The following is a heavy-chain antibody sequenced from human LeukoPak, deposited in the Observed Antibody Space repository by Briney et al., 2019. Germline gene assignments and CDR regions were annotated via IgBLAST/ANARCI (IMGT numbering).Heavy chain of an antibody. V-gene: IGHV1-2*02. Sequence: ASVTVSCTASGYTFPGHHIHWVRQAPGQGLEWMGWINPKNGGTNYTQKFQGRVTMTRDTSINTAFMELSRLNSDDTAVYFCARDGYGGNSFDYWGQGTLVTVSS. CDR3: ARDGYGGNSFDY. CDR1: GYTFPGHH. J-gene: IGHJ4*02. D-gene: IGHD4-23*01. CDR2: INPKNGGT.